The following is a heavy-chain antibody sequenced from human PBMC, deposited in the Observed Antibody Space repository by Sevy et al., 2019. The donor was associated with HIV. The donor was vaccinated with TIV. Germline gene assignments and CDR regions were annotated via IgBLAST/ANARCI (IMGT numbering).Heavy chain of an antibody. CDR1: GYTFTNYG. D-gene: IGHD1-26*01. CDR3: AKDSPWVGATSRSFEY. J-gene: IGHJ4*02. Sequence: ASVKVSCKASGYTFTNYGVSWVRQAPGQGLEWMGWISGYNGDTNYAQKVQGSLTLTTDTSTSTAYMELRSLGSDDTALYYCAKDSPWVGATSRSFEYWGQGTLVTVSS. CDR2: ISGYNGDT. V-gene: IGHV1-18*01.